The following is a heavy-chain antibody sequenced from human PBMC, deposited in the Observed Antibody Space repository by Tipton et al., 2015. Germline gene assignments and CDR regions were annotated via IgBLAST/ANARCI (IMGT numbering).Heavy chain of an antibody. Sequence: QSGPEVKKPGSSVKVSCKASGGTLSRYVISWVRQAPGQGLEWLGEIIHMFGRANYAQKFQGRVTITADKSTSTAYMELRSLRSEDTAMYYCAREMRMYSYGYRDGFDVWGQGTMVTVSS. CDR3: AREMRMYSYGYRDGFDV. CDR2: IIHMFGRA. D-gene: IGHD5-18*01. J-gene: IGHJ3*01. V-gene: IGHV1-69*06. CDR1: GGTLSRYV.